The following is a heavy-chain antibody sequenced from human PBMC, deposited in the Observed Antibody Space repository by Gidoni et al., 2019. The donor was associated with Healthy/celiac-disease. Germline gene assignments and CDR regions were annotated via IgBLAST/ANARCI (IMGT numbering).Heavy chain of an antibody. CDR3: ARGRGYQLRPIDY. J-gene: IGHJ4*02. CDR1: SDYY. V-gene: IGHV3-11*01. CDR2: ISSSGSTI. D-gene: IGHD2-2*01. Sequence: SDYYMSWIRQAPGKGLEWVSYISSSGSTIYYADSVKGRFTISRDNAKNSLYLQMNSLRAEDTAVYYCARGRGYQLRPIDYWGQGTLVTVSS.